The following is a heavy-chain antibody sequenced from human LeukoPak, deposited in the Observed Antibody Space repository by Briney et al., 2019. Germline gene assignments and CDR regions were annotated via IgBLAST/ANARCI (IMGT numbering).Heavy chain of an antibody. CDR2: ISSSSSTI. V-gene: IGHV3-48*01. CDR3: ARKLGIDS. J-gene: IGHJ4*02. Sequence: PGGSLRLSCAAPRFTFSNYSMNWVRQAPGKGLEWISYISSSSSTIYYADSVKGRFIISRDNAKNSLYLQMNSLRAEDTAVYYCARKLGIDSWGQGTLVTASS. CDR1: RFTFSNYS. D-gene: IGHD7-27*01.